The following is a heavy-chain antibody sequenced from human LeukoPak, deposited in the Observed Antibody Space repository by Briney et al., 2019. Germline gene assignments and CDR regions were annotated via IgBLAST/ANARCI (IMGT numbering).Heavy chain of an antibody. V-gene: IGHV3-66*01. J-gene: IGHJ4*02. Sequence: GGSLRLSCAASGFTVSTNYMSWVRQASGKGLEWVSVIYSGGSTYYADSVKGRFTISRDNSKNMLYLQMDSLRAEDTAVYYCARGSAYSHWGQGTLVTVSS. CDR1: GFTVSTNY. CDR2: IYSGGST. CDR3: ARGSAYSH. D-gene: IGHD3-22*01.